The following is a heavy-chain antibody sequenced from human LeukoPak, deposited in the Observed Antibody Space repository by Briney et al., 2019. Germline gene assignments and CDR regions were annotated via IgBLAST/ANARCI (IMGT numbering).Heavy chain of an antibody. Sequence: KPGESLKISCQVSGYIFTNYCIGWVRQIPGKGLESMGIIYPADSDTTYSPSFQGQVTISADKSISTVYLQWSSLKGSDTALYYYARPRYFGYYYGMDVWGQGTTVTVSS. J-gene: IGHJ6*02. CDR2: IYPADSDT. CDR3: ARPRYFGYYYGMDV. D-gene: IGHD3-9*01. V-gene: IGHV5-51*01. CDR1: GYIFTNYC.